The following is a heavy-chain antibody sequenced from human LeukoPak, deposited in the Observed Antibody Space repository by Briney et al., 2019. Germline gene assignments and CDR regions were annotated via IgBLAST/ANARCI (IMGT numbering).Heavy chain of an antibody. CDR1: GFTFSTYW. J-gene: IGHJ4*02. CDR3: ARDSLIIRYGGQDY. V-gene: IGHV3-7*01. Sequence: GGSLRLSCAASGFTFSTYWMSWVRQAPGKGLEWVANIKQDGSETYYVNSVKGRFTISRDNAENSLYLHMNSLRAEDTAVYYCARDSLIIRYGGQDYWGQGTLVTVSS. CDR2: IKQDGSET. D-gene: IGHD4-23*01.